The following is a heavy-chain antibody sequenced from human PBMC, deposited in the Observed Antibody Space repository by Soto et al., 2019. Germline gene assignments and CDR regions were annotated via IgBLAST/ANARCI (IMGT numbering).Heavy chain of an antibody. CDR2: ISISGGTI. Sequence: QVQLVESGGGLVKPGGSLRLSCAASGFTFSDYHMSWIRQAPGKGLEWLSYISISGGTIYYADSVKGRFSISRDNAKNSLYLQLSSLRAEDTAVYFCARERARVFDSWGQGTLVTVSS. CDR1: GFTFSDYH. J-gene: IGHJ4*02. CDR3: ARERARVFDS. V-gene: IGHV3-11*01.